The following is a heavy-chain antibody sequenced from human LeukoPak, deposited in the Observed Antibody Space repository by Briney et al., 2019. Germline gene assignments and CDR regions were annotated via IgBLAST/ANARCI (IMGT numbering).Heavy chain of an antibody. V-gene: IGHV4-4*07. Sequence: SETLSLTCTVSGGSISSYYWSWIRQPAGKGLEWIGRIYTSGSTNYNPSLKSRVTMSVDTSKNQFSLKLSSVTAADTAVYYCARVYCGGDCSLYYFDYWGQGTLVTVSS. CDR1: GGSISSYY. CDR2: IYTSGST. J-gene: IGHJ4*02. D-gene: IGHD2-21*02. CDR3: ARVYCGGDCSLYYFDY.